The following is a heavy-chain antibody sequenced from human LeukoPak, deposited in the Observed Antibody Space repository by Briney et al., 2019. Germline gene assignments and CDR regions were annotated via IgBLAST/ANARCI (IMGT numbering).Heavy chain of an antibody. D-gene: IGHD3-22*01. J-gene: IGHJ4*02. V-gene: IGHV4-59*08. CDR1: GDSISRYY. CDR2: IYYRGST. Sequence: SETLSLTCTVSGDSISRYYWSWIRQPPGKGLEWIGHIYYRGSTNYNPSLKSRVTISEDTSKNQFSLKLTSVTAADTAVYYCARLVKDYDSSGYYYGNRFDYWGQGSLVTVSS. CDR3: ARLVKDYDSSGYYYGNRFDY.